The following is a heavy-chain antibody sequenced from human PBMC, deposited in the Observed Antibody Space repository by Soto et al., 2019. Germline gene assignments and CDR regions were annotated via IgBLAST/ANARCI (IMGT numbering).Heavy chain of an antibody. Sequence: QVQLQESGPGLVKPSQTLSLTCTVSGGPITNYWSWIRQHPGKGLEWIGYIYDSGSTYYNPSLKSRCTMPLDTSKNQLSLKLTSVTAADTAVYYCARVNLDYVTGMDVWGQGTTVTVSS. J-gene: IGHJ6*02. D-gene: IGHD4-17*01. CDR3: ARVNLDYVTGMDV. V-gene: IGHV4-31*03. CDR1: GGPITNY. CDR2: IYDSGST.